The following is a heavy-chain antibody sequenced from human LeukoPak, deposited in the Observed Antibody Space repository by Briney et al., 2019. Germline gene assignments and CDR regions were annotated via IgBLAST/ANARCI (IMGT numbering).Heavy chain of an antibody. CDR1: GFTFSSND. CDR3: AKNSLSSRLRYFDY. CDR2: IMYDGSDK. Sequence: GGSLRLSCAASGFTFSSNDMNWVRQAPGKGLEWVAFIMYDGSDKYYADSVKGRFTISRDNSKNTLFLQMNSLRTEDTAVYYCAKNSLSSRLRYFDYWGQGTLVTVSS. V-gene: IGHV3-30*02. J-gene: IGHJ4*02. D-gene: IGHD4-17*01.